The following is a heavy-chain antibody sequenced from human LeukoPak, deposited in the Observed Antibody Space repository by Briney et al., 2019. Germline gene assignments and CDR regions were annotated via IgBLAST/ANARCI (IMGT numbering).Heavy chain of an antibody. CDR3: ARSRASSGLLGY. V-gene: IGHV3-66*01. J-gene: IGHJ4*02. CDR2: IYDDGGA. D-gene: IGHD6-19*01. Sequence: GGSLRLSCAASGFTVTNNYMSWVRQAPGKGLEWVSVIYDDGGAFYLDSVKGRFTISRDYSKNTLYLQMNSLRAEDTAVYYCARSRASSGLLGYWGQGTLVTVSS. CDR1: GFTVTNNY.